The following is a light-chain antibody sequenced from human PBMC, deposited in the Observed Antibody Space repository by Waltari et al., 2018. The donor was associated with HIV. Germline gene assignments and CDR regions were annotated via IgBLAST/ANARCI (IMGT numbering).Light chain of an antibody. J-gene: IGLJ1*01. V-gene: IGLV2-14*03. Sequence: QSALPQPASVSGSPGQSITISCTGTSSDFGFYNFVSWYQHHPGQAPKLIIFDVSKRPSGVSYRFSASKSDNTASLTISGLQAEDEADYYCSSYLSSSSRVFGTGTKVTVL. CDR3: SSYLSSSSRV. CDR2: DVS. CDR1: SSDFGFYNF.